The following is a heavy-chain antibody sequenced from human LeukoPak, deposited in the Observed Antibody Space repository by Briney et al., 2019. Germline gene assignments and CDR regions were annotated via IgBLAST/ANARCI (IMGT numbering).Heavy chain of an antibody. CDR1: GGSISSSSYY. CDR2: LYDSGNT. D-gene: IGHD5-24*01. CDR3: GRAQSNQMATKI. V-gene: IGHV4-39*07. J-gene: IGHJ4*02. Sequence: PSETLSLTCTVSGGSISSSSYYWGWIRQSPGKGLEWIGGLYDSGNTYYNPPLKSRVSMSVDTSKNQFSLKLNSVTAADTAVYYCGRAQSNQMATKIWGQGTLVTVSS.